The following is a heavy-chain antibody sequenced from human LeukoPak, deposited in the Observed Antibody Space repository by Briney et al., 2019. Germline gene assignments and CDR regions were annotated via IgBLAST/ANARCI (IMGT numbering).Heavy chain of an antibody. J-gene: IGHJ1*01. D-gene: IGHD6-13*01. Sequence: LRLSCAASGFTFSDYSMNWVRQPPGKGLEWIGEINHSGSTNYNPSLKSRVTISVDTSKNQFSLKLSSVTAADTAVYYCARVAYSGIAARKYFQHWGQGTLVTVSS. V-gene: IGHV4-34*01. CDR2: INHSGST. CDR1: GFTFSDYS. CDR3: ARVAYSGIAARKYFQH.